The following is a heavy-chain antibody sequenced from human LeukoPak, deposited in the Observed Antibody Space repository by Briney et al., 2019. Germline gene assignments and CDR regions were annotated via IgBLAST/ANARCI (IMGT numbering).Heavy chain of an antibody. V-gene: IGHV3-74*01. J-gene: IGHJ4*02. D-gene: IGHD2-2*01. CDR2: INGDGSWI. Sequence: GGSLRLSCAASGNYWMHWVRQAPGKGLVWVSHINGDGSWITYADSVKGRFTISKDNAKNTVYLQMNNLRAEDTAVYYCVSFYETYWGRGTLVTVSS. CDR3: VSFYETY. CDR1: GNYW.